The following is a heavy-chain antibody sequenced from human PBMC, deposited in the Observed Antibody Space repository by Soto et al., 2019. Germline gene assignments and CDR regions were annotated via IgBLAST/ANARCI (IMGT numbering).Heavy chain of an antibody. CDR2: ISYDGSNK. D-gene: IGHD5-18*01. CDR3: AKGSTAMTYFDY. CDR1: GFTFSSYG. V-gene: IGHV3-30*18. J-gene: IGHJ4*02. Sequence: QEQLGESGGGVVQPGRSLRLSCAASGFTFSSYGMHWVRQAPGKGLEWVAVISYDGSNKYYVDSVKGRFTISRDNSKNTLYLQMNSLRAEDTVVYYCAKGSTAMTYFDYWGQGTLVTVSS.